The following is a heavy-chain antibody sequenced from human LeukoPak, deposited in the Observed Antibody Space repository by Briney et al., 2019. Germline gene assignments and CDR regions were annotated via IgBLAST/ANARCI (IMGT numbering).Heavy chain of an antibody. D-gene: IGHD2-2*02. CDR2: ISAYNGNT. Sequence: ASVKVSCKASGYTFSSYGINWVRQAPGQGLEWMGWISAYNGNTNYAQKFQGRVTMTRDTSISTAYMELSSLRSEDTAVYHCARVAAEVVGLPGVIGFGWLRRDYYYMDVWGKGTTVTVSS. CDR3: ARVAAEVVGLPGVIGFGWLRRDYYYMDV. V-gene: IGHV1-18*01. J-gene: IGHJ6*03. CDR1: GYTFSSYG.